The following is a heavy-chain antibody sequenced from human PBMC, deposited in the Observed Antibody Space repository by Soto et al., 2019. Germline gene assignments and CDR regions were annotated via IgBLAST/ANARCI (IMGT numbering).Heavy chain of an antibody. CDR1: GFTFSSYG. J-gene: IGHJ6*02. CDR2: ISYDGSNK. V-gene: IGHV3-30*18. CDR3: AKASIRDGDYYYYYGMDV. Sequence: QVQLVESGGGVVQPGRSLRLSRAASGFTFSSYGMHWVRQAPGKGLEWVAVISYDGSNKYYADSVKGRFTISRDNSKNTLYLQMNSLRAEDTAVYYCAKASIRDGDYYYYYGMDVWGQGTTVTVSS. D-gene: IGHD4-17*01.